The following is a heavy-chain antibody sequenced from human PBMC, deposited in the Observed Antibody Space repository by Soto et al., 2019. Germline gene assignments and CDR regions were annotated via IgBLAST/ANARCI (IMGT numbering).Heavy chain of an antibody. Sequence: PGGSLRLSCAASGFTVDDYAMHWVRQAPGKGLEWVSGISWNSETIDYADSVKGRFTISRDNAKSSLFLQMNSLRPDDTALYYCAKDMKWGGMTTIHYFDSWSQGTLVTSPQ. J-gene: IGHJ4*02. D-gene: IGHD4-17*01. CDR3: AKDMKWGGMTTIHYFDS. CDR1: GFTVDDYA. CDR2: ISWNSETI. V-gene: IGHV3-9*01.